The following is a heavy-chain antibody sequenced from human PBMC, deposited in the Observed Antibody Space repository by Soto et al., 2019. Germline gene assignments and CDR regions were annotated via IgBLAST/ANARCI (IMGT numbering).Heavy chain of an antibody. CDR1: GYSFNRYQ. V-gene: IGHV1-46*02. J-gene: IGHJ5*02. CDR2: IDPSGGKT. D-gene: IGHD5-18*01. CDR3: ARVMRSLLSITALDT. Sequence: VSCEACGYSFNRYQIHWVRQEPGQGLEWMGMIDPSGGKTNYAQKFQGRVTMTRDTSTSTVYMALSSLRSEDTAIYFCARVMRSLLSITALDTWGQGPLGKVAS.